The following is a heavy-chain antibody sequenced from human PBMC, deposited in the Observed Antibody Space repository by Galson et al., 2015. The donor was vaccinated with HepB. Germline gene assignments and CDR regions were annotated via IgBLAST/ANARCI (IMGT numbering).Heavy chain of an antibody. CDR3: ARQPPHCSSTSCYVGWFDP. J-gene: IGHJ5*02. CDR2: IYYGGST. Sequence: SETLSLTCTVSGGSISSSSYYWGWIRQPPGKGLEWIGSIYYGGSTYYNPSLKSRVTISVDTSKNQFSLKLSSVTAADTAVYYCARQPPHCSSTSCYVGWFDPWGQGTLVTVSS. CDR1: GGSISSSSYY. D-gene: IGHD2-2*01. V-gene: IGHV4-39*01.